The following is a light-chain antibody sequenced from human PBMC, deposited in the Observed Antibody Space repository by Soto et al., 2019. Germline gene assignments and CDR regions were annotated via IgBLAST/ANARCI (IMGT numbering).Light chain of an antibody. Sequence: QSALTQPASVSGSPGQSITISCTGTSGDIGGYNFVSWYQQYPGKAPKLIIYEVSNRPSGVSNRFSGSKSGNTASLTISGLQAEDECDYYCSSYAGNNNFVVFGGGTKVTVL. CDR3: SSYAGNNNFVV. V-gene: IGLV2-14*01. CDR2: EVS. CDR1: SGDIGGYNF. J-gene: IGLJ2*01.